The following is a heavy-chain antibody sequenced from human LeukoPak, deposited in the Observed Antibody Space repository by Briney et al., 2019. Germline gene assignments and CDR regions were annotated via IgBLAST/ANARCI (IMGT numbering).Heavy chain of an antibody. V-gene: IGHV3-7*01. D-gene: IGHD3-3*01. Sequence: GGSLRLSCEASGFIFIHFWMSWVRQAPGKGLEWVASIRQDGSERYYVDSVKGRFNISRDNAKNSLYLQVNSLRVEDTAIYYCAKQNLYYDFWSGYSRDYYYMDVWGKGTTVTVSS. CDR3: AKQNLYYDFWSGYSRDYYYMDV. CDR1: GFIFIHFW. CDR2: IRQDGSER. J-gene: IGHJ6*03.